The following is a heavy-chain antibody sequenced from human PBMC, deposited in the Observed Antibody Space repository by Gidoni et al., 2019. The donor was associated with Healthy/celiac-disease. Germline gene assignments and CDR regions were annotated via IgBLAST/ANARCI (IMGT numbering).Heavy chain of an antibody. D-gene: IGHD6-13*01. CDR2: ISWNSGSI. CDR3: AKDKGIAAAGWKNWFDP. V-gene: IGHV3-9*01. J-gene: IGHJ5*02. Sequence: EVQLVESGGGLVQTGRSLRLSCAAYGFTFDDYAMHWVRHAPGKGLGWVSGISWNSGSIGYADSVKGRFTISRDNAKNSLYLQMNRLRAEDTALYYCAKDKGIAAAGWKNWFDPWGQGTLVTVSS. CDR1: GFTFDDYA.